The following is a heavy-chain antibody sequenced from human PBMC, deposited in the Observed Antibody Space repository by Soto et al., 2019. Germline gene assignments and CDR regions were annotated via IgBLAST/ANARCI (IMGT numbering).Heavy chain of an antibody. CDR1: GFTFSSYS. V-gene: IGHV3-21*01. CDR3: ARDRGATVTKESYYYYYMDG. D-gene: IGHD4-17*01. CDR2: ISSSSSYI. J-gene: IGHJ6*03. Sequence: ESGGGLVKPGGSLRLSCAASGFTFSSYSMNWVRQAPGKGLEWVSSISSSSSYIYYADSVKGRFTISRDNAKNSLYLQRNSLRAEDTAVYYCARDRGATVTKESYYYYYMDGWGKGTTVTVSS.